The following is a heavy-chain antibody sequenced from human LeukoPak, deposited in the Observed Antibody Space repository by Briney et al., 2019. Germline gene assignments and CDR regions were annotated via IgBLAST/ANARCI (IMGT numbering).Heavy chain of an antibody. Sequence: GGSLRLSCAFSGFTSSSYWMTWVRQAPGEGLEWVANIKRDGSEKYYVDSVKGRFTISRDNAKNSLYLQMNSLRAEDTAVYYCVRGQYSSNNYYFDYWGQGTLVTVSS. V-gene: IGHV3-7*01. J-gene: IGHJ4*02. CDR1: GFTSSSYW. D-gene: IGHD6-13*01. CDR2: IKRDGSEK. CDR3: VRGQYSSNNYYFDY.